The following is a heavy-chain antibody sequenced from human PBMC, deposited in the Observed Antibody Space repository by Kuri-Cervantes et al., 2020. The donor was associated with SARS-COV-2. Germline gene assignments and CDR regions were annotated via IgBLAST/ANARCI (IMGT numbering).Heavy chain of an antibody. D-gene: IGHD6-13*01. CDR2: ISSNGGST. V-gene: IGHV3-64D*08. CDR3: VKGSSSWYDFWFDP. Sequence: GESLKISCSASGFTFSSYAMHWVRQAPGKGLEYVSAISSNGGSTYYADSVKGRFTISRDNSKNTLYLQMSSLRAEDTAVYYCVKGSSSWYDFWFDPWGHGSQVTVSS. J-gene: IGHJ5*02. CDR1: GFTFSSYA.